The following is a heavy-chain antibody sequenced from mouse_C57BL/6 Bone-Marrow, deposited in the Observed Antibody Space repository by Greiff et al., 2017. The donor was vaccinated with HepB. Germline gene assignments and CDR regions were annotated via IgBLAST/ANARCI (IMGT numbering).Heavy chain of an antibody. D-gene: IGHD4-1*01. J-gene: IGHJ4*01. CDR2: IGQLAYSI. CDR3: ARPLRNWGMDY. V-gene: IGHV5-15*01. Sequence: DVMLVESGGGLVQPGGSLKLSCAASGFTFSDYGMAWVRQAPRKGPGWVASIGQLAYSIYYADTVTGRFTISRENAKNTLYLEMSSLRSEDTAMYYCARPLRNWGMDYWGQGTSVTVSS. CDR1: GFTFSDYG.